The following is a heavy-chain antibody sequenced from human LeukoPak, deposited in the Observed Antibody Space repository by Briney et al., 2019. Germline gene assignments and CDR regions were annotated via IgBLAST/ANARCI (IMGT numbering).Heavy chain of an antibody. CDR2: INPNSGGT. J-gene: IGHJ6*02. CDR3: ARAALWFGELLDGMDV. V-gene: IGHV1-2*06. CDR1: GYTSTGYY. Sequence: ASVTVSCTTFGYTSTGYYIHWVRQAPGQGLEWMGRINPNSGGTNYAQKFQGRVTMTRDTSISTAYMELSRLRSDETAVYYCARAALWFGELLDGMDVWGQGTTVTVSS. D-gene: IGHD3-10*01.